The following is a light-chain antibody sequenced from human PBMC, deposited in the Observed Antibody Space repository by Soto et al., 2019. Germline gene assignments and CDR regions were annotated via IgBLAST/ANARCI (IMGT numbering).Light chain of an antibody. CDR2: EVT. CDR1: SSDLAIYNY. V-gene: IGLV2-14*01. Sequence: QSALTQPASVSGSPGQSITISCTGTSSDLAIYNYVSWYQHHPGKAPKLLIYEVTNRHSGVSNRFSGSKSGNTASLTISGLQAEDEADYYCSSYTSSTDYVFGTGTKVTVL. CDR3: SSYTSSTDYV. J-gene: IGLJ1*01.